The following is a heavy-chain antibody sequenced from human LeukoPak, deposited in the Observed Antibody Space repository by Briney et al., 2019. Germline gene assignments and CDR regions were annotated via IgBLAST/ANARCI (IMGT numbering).Heavy chain of an antibody. CDR1: RFRLSSYA. D-gene: IGHD5-24*01. Sequence: PGGSLTISCGASRFRLSSYAMIWVRQAPGKGLEWVSGISQSGGATYYADSVKGRFTVSRDNSKNTVYLQMNSLRSDDTAVYYCAKVADGWVACELWGQGTLVTVSS. J-gene: IGHJ4*02. CDR2: ISQSGGAT. V-gene: IGHV3-23*01. CDR3: AKVADGWVACEL.